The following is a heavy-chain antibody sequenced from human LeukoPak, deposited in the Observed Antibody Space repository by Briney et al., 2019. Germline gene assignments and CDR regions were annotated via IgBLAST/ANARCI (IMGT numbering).Heavy chain of an antibody. Sequence: PGGSLRLSCAGSGFTFRNYAMRWVREAPGKGLGWVSDISGSSGNTYYAVYVKGRFTISRDNSKSTLYLQMNSLRAEDTSLSYCWFFGDSRDYWGKGVLVTVSS. J-gene: IGHJ4*02. CDR2: ISGSSGNT. CDR1: GFTFRNYA. CDR3: WFFGDSRDY. V-gene: IGHV3-23*01. D-gene: IGHD3-10*01.